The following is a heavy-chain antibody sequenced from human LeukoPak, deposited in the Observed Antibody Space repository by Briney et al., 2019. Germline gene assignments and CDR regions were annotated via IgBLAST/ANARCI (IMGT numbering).Heavy chain of an antibody. CDR3: AKALYGIPPFDY. V-gene: IGHV3-23*01. CDR1: GFTFTTYG. CDR2: IGGSGTRT. Sequence: GGSLRLSCSASGFTFTTYGMNWVRQAPGKGLEWVSGIGGSGTRTYYADSVKGRFTISRDNAKNSLYLQMNSLRPEDTAFYYCAKALYGIPPFDYWGQGTLVTVSS. D-gene: IGHD2-2*02. J-gene: IGHJ4*02.